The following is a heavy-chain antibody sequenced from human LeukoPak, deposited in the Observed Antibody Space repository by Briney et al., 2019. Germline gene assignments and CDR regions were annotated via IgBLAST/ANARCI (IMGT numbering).Heavy chain of an antibody. Sequence: GASVKVSCKASGYNFNNYSVSWVRQAPGQGLEWMGWISAKTGNTNYAQKAQGRVTMTTDTSTTTAYMELRSLGSDDTAVYYCARGSYPYSHGMDVWGQGTTVTVSS. CDR1: GYNFNNYS. CDR2: ISAKTGNT. V-gene: IGHV1-18*01. J-gene: IGHJ6*02. CDR3: ARGSYPYSHGMDV. D-gene: IGHD1-26*01.